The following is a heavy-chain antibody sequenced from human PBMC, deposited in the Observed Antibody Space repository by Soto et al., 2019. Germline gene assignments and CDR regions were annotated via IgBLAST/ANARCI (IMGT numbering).Heavy chain of an antibody. CDR2: ISSNSGYT. J-gene: IGHJ4*02. D-gene: IGHD4-17*01. V-gene: IGHV3-21*06. CDR3: TRGSYGAYDD. Sequence: GGSLRLSCAASGFRFSDYSMNWVRQVPGKGLEWVSSISSNSGYTLYTDSVKGRFTISRDNAKSSLYLQMSSLRDEDTAVYYCTRGSYGAYDDWGQGALVTVSS. CDR1: GFRFSDYS.